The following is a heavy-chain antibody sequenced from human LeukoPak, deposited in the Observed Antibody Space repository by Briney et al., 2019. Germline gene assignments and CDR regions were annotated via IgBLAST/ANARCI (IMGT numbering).Heavy chain of an antibody. CDR1: GDSVTSGY. CDR3: AGRGHRYSRD. CDR2: IYDSGIT. Sequence: PSETLSLTCTVSGDSVTSGYWSWIRQPPGKGLEWIGYIYDSGITDYNPSLKSRLTISVDTSNNQFSLNPSSVTAADTAVYYCAGRGHRYSRDWGQGILVTVSS. J-gene: IGHJ1*01. V-gene: IGHV4-4*09. D-gene: IGHD2-15*01.